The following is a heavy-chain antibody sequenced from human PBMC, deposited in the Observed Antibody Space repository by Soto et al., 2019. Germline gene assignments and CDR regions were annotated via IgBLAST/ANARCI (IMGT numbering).Heavy chain of an antibody. D-gene: IGHD2-2*01. CDR2: IIPILGIA. V-gene: IGHV1-69*04. Sequence: ASVKVSCKASGYTFTSYGISWVRQAPGQGLEWMGRIIPILGIANYAQKFQGRVTITADKSTSTAYMELSSLRSEDTAVYYCASGYGVVVPAAIEGDYYYYYGMDVWGQGTTVTVSS. CDR3: ASGYGVVVPAAIEGDYYYYYGMDV. J-gene: IGHJ6*02. CDR1: GYTFTSYG.